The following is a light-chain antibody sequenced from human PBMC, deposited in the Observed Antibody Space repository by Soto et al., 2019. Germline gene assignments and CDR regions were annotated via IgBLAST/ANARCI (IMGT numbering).Light chain of an antibody. CDR2: GAS. Sequence: VVLTQSPATLSLSPGEGATLSCRVSQSISSSYLSWYQQRPGQAPRLLIYGASTRATGIPARFSGSGSGTDFTLTISSLEPEDFAVYYCQQRSNWPPITFGQGTRLEIK. V-gene: IGKV3D-7*01. J-gene: IGKJ5*01. CDR1: QSISSSY. CDR3: QQRSNWPPIT.